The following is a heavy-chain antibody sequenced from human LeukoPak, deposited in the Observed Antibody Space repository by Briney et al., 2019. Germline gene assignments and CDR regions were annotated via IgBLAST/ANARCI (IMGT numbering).Heavy chain of an antibody. CDR3: ARERYDFWSGYFLL. CDR1: GFTFSSYS. V-gene: IGHV3-21*01. D-gene: IGHD3-3*01. Sequence: PGGSLRLSCAASGFTFSSYSMNWVRQAPGKGLEWVSSISSSSSYIYYADSVKGRFTISRDNAKNSLYLQMNSLRAEDTAVYYCARERYDFWSGYFLLWGQGTLVTVSS. CDR2: ISSSSSYI. J-gene: IGHJ4*02.